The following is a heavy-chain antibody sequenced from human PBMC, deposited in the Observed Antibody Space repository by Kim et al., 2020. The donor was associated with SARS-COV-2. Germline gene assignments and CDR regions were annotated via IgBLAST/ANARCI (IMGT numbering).Heavy chain of an antibody. V-gene: IGHV1-8*01. CDR3: ARNPERTGWFDP. J-gene: IGHJ5*02. Sequence: TGYAKKFQGRVTMTRDTSINTAYMELTGLTSEDTAVYYCARNPERTGWFDPWGPGTLVTVSS. CDR2: T.